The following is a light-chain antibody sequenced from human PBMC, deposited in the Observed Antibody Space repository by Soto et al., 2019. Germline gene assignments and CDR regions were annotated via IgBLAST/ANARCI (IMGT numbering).Light chain of an antibody. Sequence: DIVMTQSPATLSVSPGEEATLSCRASQSVDSNLACYQQKPGQAPRLLIYGASTRATGIPARFSGSGSGTQFSPAMFSLLSEDFGVYDCHQYENWPCWTFGQRTQV. V-gene: IGKV3-15*01. CDR2: GAS. CDR1: QSVDSN. CDR3: HQYENWPCWT. J-gene: IGKJ1*01.